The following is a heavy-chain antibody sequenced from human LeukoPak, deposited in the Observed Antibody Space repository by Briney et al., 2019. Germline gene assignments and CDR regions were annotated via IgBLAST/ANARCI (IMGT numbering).Heavy chain of an antibody. J-gene: IGHJ5*02. D-gene: IGHD3-3*01. V-gene: IGHV1-8*01. Sequence: ASVKVSCKASGYTFTSYDINWVRQAPGQGLEWMGWMNPNSGNTGYAQKFQGRVTMTRNTSISTAYMELSSLRSEDTAVYYCARGARNYDFWSGYVYPFDPWGQGTLVTVSS. CDR1: GYTFTSYD. CDR2: MNPNSGNT. CDR3: ARGARNYDFWSGYVYPFDP.